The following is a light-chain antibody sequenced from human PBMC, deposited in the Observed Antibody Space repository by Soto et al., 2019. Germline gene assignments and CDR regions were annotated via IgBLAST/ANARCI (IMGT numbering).Light chain of an antibody. CDR3: QQYNSYPR. CDR1: QSISSW. CDR2: DAS. J-gene: IGKJ4*01. V-gene: IGKV1-5*01. Sequence: DIRMTQSPSTLSASVGDRVTITCRASQSISSWLAWFQQKPGKAPKLLIYDASSLESGVPSRFSGSGSGTEFTLTISSLQPDDFATYYCQQYNSYPRFGGGTKVDIK.